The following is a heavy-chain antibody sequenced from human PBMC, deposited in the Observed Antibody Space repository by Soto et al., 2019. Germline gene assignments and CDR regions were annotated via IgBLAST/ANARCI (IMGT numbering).Heavy chain of an antibody. V-gene: IGHV3-23*01. CDR1: GFTFSSYA. D-gene: IGHD2-2*01. J-gene: IGHJ6*02. CDR3: ACYRGADYYYGMDV. CDR2: ISASGGST. Sequence: EVQLLESGGGLVQPGGSLRLSCAASGFTFSSYAMSWVRQAPGKGLEWVSAISASGGSTYYADSVKGRFTISRDNSKNTLYLQMNSLRAEDTAVDYCACYRGADYYYGMDVWGQGTTVTVSS.